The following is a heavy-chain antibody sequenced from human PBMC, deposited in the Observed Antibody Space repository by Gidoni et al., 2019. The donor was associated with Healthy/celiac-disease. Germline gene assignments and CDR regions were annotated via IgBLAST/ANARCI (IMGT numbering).Heavy chain of an antibody. J-gene: IGHJ6*03. V-gene: IGHV4-34*01. CDR2: INHSGST. Sequence: GLEWIGEINHSGSTNYNPSLKSRVTISVDTSKNQFSLKLSSVTAADTAVYYCARGVRYYYYYMDVWGKGTTVTVSS. CDR3: ARGVRYYYYYMDV.